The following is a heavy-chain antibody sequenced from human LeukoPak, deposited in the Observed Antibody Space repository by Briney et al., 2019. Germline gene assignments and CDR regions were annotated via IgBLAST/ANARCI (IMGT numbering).Heavy chain of an antibody. J-gene: IGHJ4*02. V-gene: IGHV1-69*13. D-gene: IGHD4-17*01. CDR3: ARLEITAVTTSDY. Sequence: GASVKVSCKASGGTFSSYAISWVRQAPGQGLEWMGGIIPIFGTANYAQKFQGRVTITADESTSTAYMELSSLRSEATAVYYCARLEITAVTTSDYWGQGTLVTVSS. CDR2: IIPIFGTA. CDR1: GGTFSSYA.